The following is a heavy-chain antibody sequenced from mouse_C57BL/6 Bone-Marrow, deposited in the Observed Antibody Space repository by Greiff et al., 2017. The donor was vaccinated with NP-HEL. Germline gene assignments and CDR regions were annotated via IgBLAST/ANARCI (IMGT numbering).Heavy chain of an antibody. D-gene: IGHD2-2*01. CDR2: ISYDGSN. J-gene: IGHJ3*01. CDR3: AKRGGLNAWFAY. V-gene: IGHV3-6*01. CDR1: GYSITSGYY. Sequence: EVKLMESGPGLVKPSQSLSLTCSVTGYSITSGYYWNWIRQFPGNKLEWMGYISYDGSNNYNPSLKNRISITRDTSKNQFFLKLNSVTTEDTATYYCAKRGGLNAWFAYWGQGTLVTVSA.